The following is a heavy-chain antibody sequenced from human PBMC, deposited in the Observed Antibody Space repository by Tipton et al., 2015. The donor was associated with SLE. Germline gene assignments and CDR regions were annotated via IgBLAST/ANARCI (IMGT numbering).Heavy chain of an antibody. J-gene: IGHJ4*02. CDR3: ARGVGATGYFDY. V-gene: IGHV4-61*02. CDR2: IYTSGST. D-gene: IGHD1-26*01. Sequence: TLSLTCTVSGGSISSVSYYWSWIRQPAGKGLEWIGRIYTSGSTNYNPSLKSRVTISVDTSKNQFSLKLSSVTAADTAVYYCARGVGATGYFDYWGQGTLVTVSS. CDR1: GGSISSVSYY.